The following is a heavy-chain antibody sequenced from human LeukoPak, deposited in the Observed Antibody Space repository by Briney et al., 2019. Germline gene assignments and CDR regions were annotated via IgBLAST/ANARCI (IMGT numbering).Heavy chain of an antibody. J-gene: IGHJ3*02. CDR3: AKVLTIFETLDAFDI. CDR2: ISGSGGST. Sequence: GRSLRLSCVASGFTFSSYAMHWVRQAPGKGLEWVSAISGSGGSTYYADSVKGRFTISRDNSKNTLYLQMNSLRAEDTAVYYCAKVLTIFETLDAFDIWGQGTMVTVSS. CDR1: GFTFSSYA. V-gene: IGHV3-23*01. D-gene: IGHD3-3*01.